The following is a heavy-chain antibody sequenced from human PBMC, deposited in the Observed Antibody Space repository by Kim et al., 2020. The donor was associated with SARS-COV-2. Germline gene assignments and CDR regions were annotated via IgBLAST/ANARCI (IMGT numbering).Heavy chain of an antibody. J-gene: IGHJ4*02. D-gene: IGHD5-12*01. V-gene: IGHV3-30*02. Sequence: ADSGKGRFTISRDNSATTLYLDLNGLRPEDTAVYYCAKDGSLSGYYDLLDNWGPGTLVTVSS. CDR3: AKDGSLSGYYDLLDN.